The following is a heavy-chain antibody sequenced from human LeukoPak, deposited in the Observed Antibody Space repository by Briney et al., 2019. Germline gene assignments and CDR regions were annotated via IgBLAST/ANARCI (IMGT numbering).Heavy chain of an antibody. J-gene: IGHJ4*02. D-gene: IGHD4-17*01. Sequence: GGSLRHTCAASGFTFSSYGIHWVRQAPGKGLEWVSAISGSGGSTYYADSVKGRFTISRDNSKNTLYLQMNSLRAEDTAVYYCAKNYGDYEDYWGQGTLVTVSS. V-gene: IGHV3-23*01. CDR1: GFTFSSYG. CDR2: ISGSGGST. CDR3: AKNYGDYEDY.